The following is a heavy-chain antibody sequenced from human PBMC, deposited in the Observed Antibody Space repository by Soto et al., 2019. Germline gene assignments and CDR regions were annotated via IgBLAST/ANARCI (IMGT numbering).Heavy chain of an antibody. V-gene: IGHV5-51*01. D-gene: IGHD1-26*01. CDR1: EYVFSNYW. J-gene: IGHJ4*02. Sequence: PGESLKISCRGSEYVFSNYWIGWVRQMPGKGLEWMGIIYPSDSDTRYSPSFQGQVTISADKSINTAYLQLRSLKTSDSAVYFCAGGIYYNYWGQGTQVTVSS. CDR2: IYPSDSDT. CDR3: AGGIYYNY.